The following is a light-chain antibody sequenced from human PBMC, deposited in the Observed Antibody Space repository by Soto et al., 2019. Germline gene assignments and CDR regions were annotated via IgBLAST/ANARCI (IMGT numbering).Light chain of an antibody. Sequence: IQLTQSPSSLFASVGDRVTITCRASQVITSFLAWYQQKPGKAPKLLIYAASTLESGVPSRFSGSRSGTDFTLTISSLQPEDFATYYCQQLNSYPITFGQGTRLEIK. V-gene: IGKV1-9*01. J-gene: IGKJ5*01. CDR2: AAS. CDR3: QQLNSYPIT. CDR1: QVITSF.